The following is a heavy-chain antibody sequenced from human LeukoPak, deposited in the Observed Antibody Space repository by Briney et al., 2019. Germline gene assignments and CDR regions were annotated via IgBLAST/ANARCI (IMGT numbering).Heavy chain of an antibody. CDR2: ILYDGSNK. D-gene: IGHD5-12*01. J-gene: IGHJ4*02. CDR1: GFTFSSYG. CDR3: AKDLGGNSGYAPAPGY. V-gene: IGHV3-30*18. Sequence: GGSLRLSCAASGFTFSSYGMHWVRQAPGKGLEWVAVILYDGSNKYYADSVKGRFTISRDNSKNTLYLQMNSLRAEDTAVYYCAKDLGGNSGYAPAPGYWGQGTLVTVSS.